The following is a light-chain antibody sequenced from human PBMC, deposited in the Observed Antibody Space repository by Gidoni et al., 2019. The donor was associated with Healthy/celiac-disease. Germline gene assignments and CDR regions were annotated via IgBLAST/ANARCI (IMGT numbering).Light chain of an antibody. CDR3: QYYDSSLSGYV. J-gene: IGLJ1*01. Sequence: QSVLTPPPSLSGAPGQRVTISCTGSSSNIGAGYYVHWYQQLPGTAHKLLIYGNSNRPSGVPDRFSGSKSGTSASLAITGLQAEDEADYYCQYYDSSLSGYVFGTGTKVTVL. CDR1: SSNIGAGYY. CDR2: GNS. V-gene: IGLV1-40*01.